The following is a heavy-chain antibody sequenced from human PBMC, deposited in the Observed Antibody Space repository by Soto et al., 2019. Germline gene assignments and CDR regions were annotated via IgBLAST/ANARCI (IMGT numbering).Heavy chain of an antibody. D-gene: IGHD5-12*01. V-gene: IGHV3-30*18. J-gene: IGHJ6*02. CDR1: GFTFSSYG. Sequence: GGSLRLSCAASGFTFSSYGMHWVRQAPGKGLEWVAVISYDGSNKYYADSVKGRFTISRDNSKNTLYLQMNSLRAEDTAVYYCAKTNSGYYSSIYPYHHDRLSVWSRGSTDPGS. CDR2: ISYDGSNK. CDR3: AKTNSGYYSSIYPYHHDRLSV.